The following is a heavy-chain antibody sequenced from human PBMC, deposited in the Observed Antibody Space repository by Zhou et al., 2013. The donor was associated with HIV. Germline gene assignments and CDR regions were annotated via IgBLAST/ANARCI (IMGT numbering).Heavy chain of an antibody. CDR2: INTGNGNT. CDR1: GYTFTTYA. D-gene: IGHD3-16*01. Sequence: QVLLVQSGAEVKTPGASVKVSCKASGYTFTTYAMHWVRQAPGQSLEWMGWINTGNGNTKYSEKFQGRVTISRDTSARKAYMELRSLISEDTAIYYCAREGDRTALFDYWGQGALVTVSS. J-gene: IGHJ4*02. CDR3: AREGDRTALFDY. V-gene: IGHV1-3*04.